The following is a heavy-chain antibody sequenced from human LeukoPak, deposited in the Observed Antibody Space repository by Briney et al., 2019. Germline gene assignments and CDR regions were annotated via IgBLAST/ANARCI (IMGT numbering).Heavy chain of an antibody. V-gene: IGHV1-18*01. CDR2: ISAYNGNT. CDR3: ARDHPLDYYDSSGYYYWDY. CDR1: GYTFTSYG. Sequence: GASVKVSCKASGYTFTSYGISWVRQAPEQGLEWMGWISAYNGNTNYAQKLQGRVTMTTDPSTSTAYMELRSLRSDDTAVYYCARDHPLDYYDSSGYYYWDYWGQGTLVTVSS. D-gene: IGHD3-22*01. J-gene: IGHJ4*02.